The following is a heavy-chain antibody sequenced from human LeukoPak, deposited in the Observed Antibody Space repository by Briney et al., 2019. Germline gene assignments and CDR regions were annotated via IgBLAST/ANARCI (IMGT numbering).Heavy chain of an antibody. V-gene: IGHV3-48*01. J-gene: IGHJ4*01. CDR2: IRYDGTT. CDR3: ARDPHALDY. D-gene: IGHD2-2*01. Sequence: GGSLRLSCAASGFTFSSYSMNRVRQAPGKGLEWVSYIRYDGTTYYADSVKGRFTISRNNARNSLSLQMNSLRAEDTAIYYCARDPHALDYWGHGTLVTVST. CDR1: GFTFSSYS.